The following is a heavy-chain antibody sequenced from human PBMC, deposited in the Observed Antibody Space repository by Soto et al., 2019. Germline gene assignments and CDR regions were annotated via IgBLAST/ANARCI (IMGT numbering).Heavy chain of an antibody. Sequence: GGSLRLSCAASGFTFSSYGMHWVRQAPGKGLEWVAVIWYDGSNKYYADSVKGRFTISRDNSKNTLYLQMNSLRAEDTAVYYCARGDYDFWSGYSNHYYYYYGMDVWGQGTTVTVSS. CDR2: IWYDGSNK. CDR3: ARGDYDFWSGYSNHYYYYYGMDV. V-gene: IGHV3-33*01. D-gene: IGHD3-3*01. CDR1: GFTFSSYG. J-gene: IGHJ6*02.